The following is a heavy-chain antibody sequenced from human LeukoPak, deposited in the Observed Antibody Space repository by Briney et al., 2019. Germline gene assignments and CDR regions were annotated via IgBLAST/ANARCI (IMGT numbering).Heavy chain of an antibody. CDR2: ISVYYGNT. J-gene: IGHJ4*02. CDR1: GYTFTSFG. V-gene: IGHV1-18*01. Sequence: ASVKVSCKASGYTFTSFGVSWVRQAPGQGLEWLGWISVYYGNTDYAQNFQGRVTLTTETSTNTAYMELRGLTSGDTAIYYCARGGADYDILSGLYLGYWGQGTLVTVSS. CDR3: ARGGADYDILSGLYLGY. D-gene: IGHD3-9*01.